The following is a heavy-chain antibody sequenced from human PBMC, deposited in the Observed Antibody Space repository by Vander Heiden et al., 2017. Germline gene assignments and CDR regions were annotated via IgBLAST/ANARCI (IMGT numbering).Heavy chain of an antibody. CDR3: ARDIRGGHPGEL. D-gene: IGHD2-15*01. J-gene: IGHJ4*02. Sequence: VQLQESGPGLVKPSETLSLTCAVSGFSISSGFYWGWIRQPPGKGLEWIGSMYHSGSAYYNPSLESRVTISVDMSKNQFSLRLTSVTAADTAVDYCARDIRGGHPGELWGQGTLGTVSS. V-gene: IGHV4-38-2*02. CDR1: GFSISSGFY. CDR2: MYHSGSA.